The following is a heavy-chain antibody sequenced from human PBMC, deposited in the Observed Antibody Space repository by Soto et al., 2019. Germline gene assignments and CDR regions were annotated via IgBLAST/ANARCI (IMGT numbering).Heavy chain of an antibody. D-gene: IGHD3-3*01. Sequence: GGSLRLSCAASGFTFSSYWMHWVRQAPGKGLVWVSRINSDGSSTSYADSVKGRFTISRDNAKNTLYLQMNSLRAEDTAVYYCAREGRITIFGVVTSYYGMDVWGQGTTVTVSS. CDR1: GFTFSSYW. J-gene: IGHJ6*02. CDR3: AREGRITIFGVVTSYYGMDV. V-gene: IGHV3-74*01. CDR2: INSDGSST.